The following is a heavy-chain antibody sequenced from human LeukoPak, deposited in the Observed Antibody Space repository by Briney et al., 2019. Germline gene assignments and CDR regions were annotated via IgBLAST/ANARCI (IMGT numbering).Heavy chain of an antibody. CDR3: AGGSGLDV. J-gene: IGHJ6*02. D-gene: IGHD3-16*01. CDR2: INHNGNMS. V-gene: IGHV3-7*03. CDR1: GFTFSSYW. Sequence: PGGSLRLSCAASGFTFSSYWRNWARQAPGRGLEWVASINHNGNMSYYVDSVKGRFTISRDNAKNSLYLQMRNWTAEDTAVYLCAGGSGLDVWGQGATVTVSS.